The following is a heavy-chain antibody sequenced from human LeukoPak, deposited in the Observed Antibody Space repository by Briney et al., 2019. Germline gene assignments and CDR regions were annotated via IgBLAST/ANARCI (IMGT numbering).Heavy chain of an antibody. D-gene: IGHD3-10*01. J-gene: IGHJ2*01. CDR3: ARVNGVYWYFDL. CDR1: GFTLSDHY. Sequence: PGGSLRLSCAASGFTLSDHYIDWVRQAPGKGLEWVGRSRNEANAYTTDYAASVKGRFTISRDDSKNSLYLQMNSLKTEDTAVYYCARVNGVYWYFDLWGHGTLVTVSS. V-gene: IGHV3-72*01. CDR2: SRNEANAYTT.